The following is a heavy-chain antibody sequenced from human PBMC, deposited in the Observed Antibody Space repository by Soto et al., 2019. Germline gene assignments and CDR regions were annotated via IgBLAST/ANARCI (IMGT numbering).Heavy chain of an antibody. D-gene: IGHD2-2*01. CDR2: ISRSGDRT. CDR3: ARARCSIVQCYYFDY. J-gene: IGHJ4*02. CDR1: GFTFSSYN. V-gene: IGHV3-64*02. Sequence: EVQLVESGEGLVQPGGSLRLSCAASGFTFSSYNIHWIRQAPGKGLEFVSAISRSGDRTYYADSVKGRFTITRDNSKNPVWLQMGSLRAEDMAVYYCARARCSIVQCYYFDYWGGEPWSPSPQ.